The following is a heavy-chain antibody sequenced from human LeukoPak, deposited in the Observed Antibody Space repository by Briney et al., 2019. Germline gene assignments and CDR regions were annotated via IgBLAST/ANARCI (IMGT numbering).Heavy chain of an antibody. CDR2: ISSSSSYI. CDR1: GFTFSSYS. V-gene: IGHV3-21*01. CDR3: ARDGTPVTTDY. J-gene: IGHJ4*02. D-gene: IGHD4-17*01. Sequence: GGSLRLSCAAAGFTFSSYSMNWVRQAPGKGLEWVSSISSSSSYIYYADSVKGRFTIPRDNAKNSLYLQMNSLRAEDTAVYYCARDGTPVTTDYWGQGTLVTVSS.